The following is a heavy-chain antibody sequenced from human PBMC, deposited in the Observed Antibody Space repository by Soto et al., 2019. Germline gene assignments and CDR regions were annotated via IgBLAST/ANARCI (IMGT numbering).Heavy chain of an antibody. CDR2: IYYTGST. CDR1: GGSISSFY. V-gene: IGHV4-59*01. Sequence: SETLSLTCTVSGGSISSFYWSWIRQPPGKGLEWIGYIYYTGSTNYNPSLKSRVTISVDTSKNQFSLQLSSVTAADTAVYYCANVNWYFHLWGRGTLVT. CDR3: ANVNWYFHL. D-gene: IGHD3-16*01. J-gene: IGHJ2*01.